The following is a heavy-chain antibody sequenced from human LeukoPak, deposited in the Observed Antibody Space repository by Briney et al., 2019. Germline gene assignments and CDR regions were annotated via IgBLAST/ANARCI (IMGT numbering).Heavy chain of an antibody. CDR2: ISSTSTYI. CDR3: ARLYSSGWYGGPDY. J-gene: IGHJ4*02. D-gene: IGHD6-19*01. V-gene: IGHV3-21*01. Sequence: PGGSLRLSCAASGFTFSSYSMNWVRQAPGKGLEWVSSISSTSTYIYYAASMKGRFTISRDNAKNSLYLQMNSLRAEDTAVYYCARLYSSGWYGGPDYWGRGTLVAVSS. CDR1: GFTFSSYS.